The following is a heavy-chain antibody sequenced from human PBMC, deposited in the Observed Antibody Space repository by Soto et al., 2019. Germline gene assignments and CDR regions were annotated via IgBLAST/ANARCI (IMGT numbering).Heavy chain of an antibody. CDR3: AKEGYDSGWYWDS. J-gene: IGHJ4*02. D-gene: IGHD6-19*01. CDR1: GFAFSGSA. CDR2: ITSSGSEV. Sequence: VQLLESGGGLVQPGGSLRLSCAACGFAFSGSAMTWIRQAPGKWLEYVSSITSSGSEVFHAASVKGRFTMSRDNSKNMLYLQMNSLRAEDTAVYYCAKEGYDSGWYWDSWGQGALVTVSS. V-gene: IGHV3-23*01.